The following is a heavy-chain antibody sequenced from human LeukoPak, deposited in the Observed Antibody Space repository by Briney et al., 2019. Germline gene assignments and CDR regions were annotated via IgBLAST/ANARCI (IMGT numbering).Heavy chain of an antibody. J-gene: IGHJ6*03. Sequence: SETLSLTCAVYGGSFSGYYWSWIRQPPGKGLEWIGEINHSESTNYNPSLKSRVTISVDTSKNQFSLKLSSVTVADTAVYYCARGRGGIAAAGTLDYYYYYYMDVWGKGTTVTVSS. CDR3: ARGRGGIAAAGTLDYYYYYYMDV. V-gene: IGHV4-34*01. CDR2: INHSEST. CDR1: GGSFSGYY. D-gene: IGHD6-13*01.